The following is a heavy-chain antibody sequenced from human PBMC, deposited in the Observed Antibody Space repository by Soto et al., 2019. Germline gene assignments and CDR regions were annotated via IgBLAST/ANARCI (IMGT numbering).Heavy chain of an antibody. Sequence: GGSLRLSCAASGFTFSSYSMNWVRQAPGKGLEWVSYISSSSSTIYYADSVKGRFTISRDNAKNSLYLQMNSLRDEDTAVYYCARAYSSSWYGGHNWFDAWGQGTLVAVSS. J-gene: IGHJ5*02. CDR1: GFTFSSYS. D-gene: IGHD6-13*01. CDR2: ISSSSSTI. CDR3: ARAYSSSWYGGHNWFDA. V-gene: IGHV3-48*02.